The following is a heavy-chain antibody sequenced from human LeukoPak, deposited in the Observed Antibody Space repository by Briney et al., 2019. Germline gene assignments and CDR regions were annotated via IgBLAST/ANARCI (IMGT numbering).Heavy chain of an antibody. D-gene: IGHD5-18*01. J-gene: IGHJ5*02. CDR3: ARETVWLRGEHGP. CDR2: ISYSGST. Sequence: PSETLSLTCTVSGGSISSGDYYWSWIRQPPGKGLEWIGYISYSGSTYYNPSLKSRLTISLDTSKNQFSLNLSSVTAADTAVYYCARETVWLRGEHGPWGQGTLVTVSS. CDR1: GGSISSGDYY. V-gene: IGHV4-30-4*01.